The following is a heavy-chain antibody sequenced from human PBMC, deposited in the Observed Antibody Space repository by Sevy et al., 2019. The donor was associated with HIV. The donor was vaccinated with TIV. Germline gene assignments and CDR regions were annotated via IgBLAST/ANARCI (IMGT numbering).Heavy chain of an antibody. J-gene: IGHJ4*02. CDR1: GFTFSDYF. D-gene: IGHD2-21*01. Sequence: QLGGPLRLSCAASGFTFSDYFMGWVRQAPGRGLEWVANINQDGSQKNYVDSVKGRFTISRDNAKNSLYLQMNRLRVDDTAVYYCARELWRGDYWGQGTLVTVSS. CDR3: ARELWRGDY. V-gene: IGHV3-7*01. CDR2: INQDGSQK.